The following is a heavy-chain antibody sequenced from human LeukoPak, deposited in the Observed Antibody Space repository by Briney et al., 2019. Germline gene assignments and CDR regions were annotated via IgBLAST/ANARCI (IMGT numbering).Heavy chain of an antibody. CDR2: INPNSGGT. V-gene: IGHV1-2*02. D-gene: IGHD6-13*01. CDR1: GYTFTGYY. CDR3: ARVRYSSSWSHTPYYFDY. Sequence: ASVKVSCKASGYTFTGYYMHWVRQAPGQGLEWMGWINPNSGGTNYAQKFQGRVTTTRDTSISTAYMELSRLRSDDTAVYYCARVRYSSSWSHTPYYFDYWGQGTLVTVSS. J-gene: IGHJ4*02.